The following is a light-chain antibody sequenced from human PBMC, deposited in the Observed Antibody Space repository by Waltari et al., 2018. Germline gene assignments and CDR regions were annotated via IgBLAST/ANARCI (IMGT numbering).Light chain of an antibody. Sequence: EVVFTQSPGNLSLSLGERDTLSCRTSKRVFNNDLAGYQQKPGQAPKLIMYRASTQATGVPEWFGRRGSGTDFALTISRLEPDDFAVYYCQQYGGSPRTFGQGTKVEIK. V-gene: IGKV3-20*01. CDR1: KRVFNND. CDR2: RAS. CDR3: QQYGGSPRT. J-gene: IGKJ1*01.